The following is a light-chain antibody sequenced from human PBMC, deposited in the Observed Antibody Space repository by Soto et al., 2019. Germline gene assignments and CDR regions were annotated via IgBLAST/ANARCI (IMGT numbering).Light chain of an antibody. CDR3: CSYADSSIVV. J-gene: IGLJ2*01. Sequence: QSALTQPASVSGSPRQSITISCTGTSSDVGSYNLVSWYQHHPGKAPKLMIYEVSKRPSGVSNRFSGSKSGNTASLTISGLQAEDEADYYCCSYADSSIVVFGGGTKLTVL. CDR2: EVS. V-gene: IGLV2-23*02. CDR1: SSDVGSYNL.